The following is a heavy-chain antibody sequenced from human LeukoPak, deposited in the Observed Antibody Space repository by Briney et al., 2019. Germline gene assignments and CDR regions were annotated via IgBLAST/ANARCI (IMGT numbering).Heavy chain of an antibody. D-gene: IGHD6-19*01. Sequence: GGSLKLSCAASGFTFSRYALTWVRQAPGKGLQWVSMMSGTGGSSFYADPVKGRLTISRDNSKNTLYLQMNSLRVEDTAVYYCAKHSAVAGRQFDYWGQGTLVTVSS. CDR2: MSGTGGSS. V-gene: IGHV3-23*01. CDR1: GFTFSRYA. CDR3: AKHSAVAGRQFDY. J-gene: IGHJ4*02.